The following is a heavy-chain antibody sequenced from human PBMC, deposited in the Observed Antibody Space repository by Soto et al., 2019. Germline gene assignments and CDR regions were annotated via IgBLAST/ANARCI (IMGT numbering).Heavy chain of an antibody. Sequence: SVKVSCKASGGTFSSYAISWVRQAPGQGLEWMGGIIPIFGTANYAQRFQGRVTITADKSTSTAYMELSSLRSEDTAVYYCARYPYSSGWYYFDYWGQGTLVTVSS. V-gene: IGHV1-69*06. CDR1: GGTFSSYA. CDR3: ARYPYSSGWYYFDY. J-gene: IGHJ4*02. CDR2: IIPIFGTA. D-gene: IGHD6-19*01.